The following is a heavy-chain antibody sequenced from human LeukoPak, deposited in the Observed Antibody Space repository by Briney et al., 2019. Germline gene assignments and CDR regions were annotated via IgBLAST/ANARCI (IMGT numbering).Heavy chain of an antibody. CDR3: ARDCSSTSCYVLRGYGMDV. CDR1: GYTFTSYG. CDR2: ISAYNGNT. V-gene: IGHV1-18*01. D-gene: IGHD2-2*01. J-gene: IGHJ6*02. Sequence: ASVKVSCKASGYTFTSYGIGWVRQAPGQGLEWMGWISAYNGNTNYAQKLQGRVTMTTDTSTSTAYMELRSLRSDDTAVYYCARDCSSTSCYVLRGYGMDVWGQGTTVTVSS.